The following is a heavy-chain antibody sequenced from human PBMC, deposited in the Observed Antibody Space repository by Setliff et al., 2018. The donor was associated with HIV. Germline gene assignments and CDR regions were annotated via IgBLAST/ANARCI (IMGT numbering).Heavy chain of an antibody. D-gene: IGHD2-15*01. CDR1: GDTFNSHA. CDR3: ARDSRDILVVIARDPDTYYYYCMDV. J-gene: IGHJ6*04. V-gene: IGHV1-69*13. CDR2: IIPIFGTP. Sequence: SVKVSCKASGDTFNSHAISWVRQAPGQGLEWMGGIIPIFGTPNYAQKFKGRLTITADESTSTVYMELSSLRSEDTAVYYCARDSRDILVVIARDPDTYYYYCMDVRGEGTTVTVSS.